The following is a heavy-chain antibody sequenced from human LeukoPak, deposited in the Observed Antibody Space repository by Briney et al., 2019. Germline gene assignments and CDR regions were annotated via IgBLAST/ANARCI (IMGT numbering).Heavy chain of an antibody. V-gene: IGHV3-48*01. CDR3: ARVFTTATWYYYGMDV. J-gene: IGHJ6*02. CDR1: GFTFSSYS. Sequence: GGSLRLSCEASGFTFSSYSMNWVRQAPGKGLEWISYISRSSSTVHYADSVKGRFTISRDNAKNSLYLQMNSLRAEDTAVYYCARVFTTATWYYYGMDVWGQGTTVTVSS. CDR2: ISRSSSTV. D-gene: IGHD3-22*01.